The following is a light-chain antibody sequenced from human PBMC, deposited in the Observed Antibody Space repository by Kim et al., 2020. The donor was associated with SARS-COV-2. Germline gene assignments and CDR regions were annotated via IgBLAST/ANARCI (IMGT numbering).Light chain of an antibody. CDR3: QLWDGSSDHPWV. CDR2: YDT. CDR1: NIGSKN. Sequence: PGKTASITCGGANIGSKNVHWYQQKPGQAPVLVIFYDTDRPSGIPERFSGSNSGNTATLTISRVEAGDEADYYCQLWDGSSDHPWVFGVGTQLTVL. V-gene: IGLV3-21*04. J-gene: IGLJ3*02.